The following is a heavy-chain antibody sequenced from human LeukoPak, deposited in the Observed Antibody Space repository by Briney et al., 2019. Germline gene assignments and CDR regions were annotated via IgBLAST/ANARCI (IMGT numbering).Heavy chain of an antibody. CDR2: ISSSGSTI. CDR3: ASDAKRRY. V-gene: IGHV3-48*03. J-gene: IGHJ4*02. D-gene: IGHD5-24*01. CDR1: GLTFNSYE. Sequence: PVGSLRLSCAASGLTFNSYEMNWVRHTPGEGLGCGSYISSSGSTIYYADSVRVRFTFSRDSAKNSLYPQMHSLRPEETAVNYCASDAKRRYWGQGTLVTVSS.